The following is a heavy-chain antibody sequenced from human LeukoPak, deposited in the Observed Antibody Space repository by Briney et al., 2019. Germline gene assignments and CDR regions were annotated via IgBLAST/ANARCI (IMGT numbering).Heavy chain of an antibody. Sequence: GGSLRLSCAASGFTFCSYGMHWVRQAPGKGLEGVTFIRYGGYKKYYADSVKGRFTISRDNSKNTLNLHMKRLRAEDTAVYYCAKHGTITMVRGRLRYYYMDVWGKGATATISS. J-gene: IGHJ6*03. CDR2: IRYGGYKK. V-gene: IGHV3-30*02. D-gene: IGHD3-10*01. CDR1: GFTFCSYG. CDR3: AKHGTITMVRGRLRYYYMDV.